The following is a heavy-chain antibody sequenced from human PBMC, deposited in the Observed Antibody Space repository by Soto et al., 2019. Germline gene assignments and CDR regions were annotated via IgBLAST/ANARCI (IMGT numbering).Heavy chain of an antibody. J-gene: IGHJ6*02. D-gene: IGHD3-9*01. Sequence: GGSLRLSCAASGFSFSSYAMSWVRQAPGKGLEWVSAISGSGGSTYYADSVKGRFTISRDNSKNTLYLQMNSLRAEDTAVYYCAKNVWGITIFGGMDVWGQGTTVTVSS. CDR1: GFSFSSYA. CDR2: ISGSGGST. V-gene: IGHV3-23*01. CDR3: AKNVWGITIFGGMDV.